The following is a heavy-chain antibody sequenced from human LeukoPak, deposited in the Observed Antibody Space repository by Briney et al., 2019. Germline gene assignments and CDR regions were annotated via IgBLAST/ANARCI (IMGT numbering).Heavy chain of an antibody. CDR3: ARDQNYYDSSGYRDY. J-gene: IGHJ4*02. CDR1: GFTVSSSY. Sequence: AGGSLRLSCAASGFTVSSSYMSWVRQAPGKGLEWVSVIYSGGSTYYADSVKGRFTISRDNSKNTLYLQMNSLRAEDTAVYYCARDQNYYDSSGYRDYWGQGTLVTVSS. D-gene: IGHD3-22*01. V-gene: IGHV3-66*02. CDR2: IYSGGST.